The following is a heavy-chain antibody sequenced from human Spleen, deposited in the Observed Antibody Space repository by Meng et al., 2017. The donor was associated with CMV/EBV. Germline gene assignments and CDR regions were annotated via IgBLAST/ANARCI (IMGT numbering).Heavy chain of an antibody. D-gene: IGHD4-23*01. CDR1: GFTFSSYS. Sequence: GESLKISCAASGFTFSSYSMNWVRQAPGKGLEWVSYISSSSSTIYYADSVKGRFTISRDNAKNSLYLQMNSLRAEDTAVYYCARVTSRGYRFPFFDIWGQGTMVTVSS. CDR3: ARVTSRGYRFPFFDI. J-gene: IGHJ3*02. V-gene: IGHV3-48*04. CDR2: ISSSSSTI.